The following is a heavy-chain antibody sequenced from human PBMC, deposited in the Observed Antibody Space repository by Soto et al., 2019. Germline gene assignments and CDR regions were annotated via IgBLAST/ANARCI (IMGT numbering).Heavy chain of an antibody. CDR3: ARDEESTTVPLYWYFDL. CDR2: ISSSSYI. V-gene: IGHV3-21*01. J-gene: IGHJ2*01. CDR1: GFTFSSYS. Sequence: PGGSLRLSCAASGFTFSSYSMNWVRQAPGKGLEWVSSISSSSYIYYADSVKGRFTISRDNAKNSLYLQMNSLRAEDTAVYYCARDEESTTVPLYWYFDLWGRGTLVTVSS. D-gene: IGHD4-17*01.